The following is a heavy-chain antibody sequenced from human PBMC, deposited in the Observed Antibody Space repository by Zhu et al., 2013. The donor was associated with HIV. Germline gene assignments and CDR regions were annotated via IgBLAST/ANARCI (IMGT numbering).Heavy chain of an antibody. D-gene: IGHD6-6*01. Sequence: QVQLLQSGAEVKKPGTSVKVSCQSSGYAFSGYFLHWVRQAPGQGLEWMGWMNPDSGNSGYAHKFQGRITMTRNTSISTAYMELSSLRSDDTAVYYCASAGRPEILNYWGQGTLVTVSS. CDR2: MNPDSGNS. CDR3: ASAGRPEILNY. CDR1: GYAFSGYF. J-gene: IGHJ4*02. V-gene: IGHV1-8*02.